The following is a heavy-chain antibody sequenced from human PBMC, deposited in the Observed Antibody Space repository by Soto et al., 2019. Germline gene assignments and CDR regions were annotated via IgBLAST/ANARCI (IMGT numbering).Heavy chain of an antibody. D-gene: IGHD4-4*01. J-gene: IGHJ6*02. CDR1: GFNSYA. Sequence: GGSLRLSCAASGFNSYAMYWVRQAPGKGLEWVAVISSDRSSKYYSDSVRGRFTISIDDSKTMLYLQMNSLRGEDTAVYYCARDSLQSRYHFYGMDVWGQGTTVTVSS. V-gene: IGHV3-30-3*01. CDR2: ISSDRSSK. CDR3: ARDSLQSRYHFYGMDV.